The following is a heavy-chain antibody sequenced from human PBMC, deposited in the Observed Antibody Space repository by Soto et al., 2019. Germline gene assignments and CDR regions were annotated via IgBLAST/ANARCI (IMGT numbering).Heavy chain of an antibody. Sequence: PGGSLRLSCAASGFTFSNFEMHWVRQAPGKGLEWVASISGSGDGTYYGDSVKGRFTISRDSSSSTLYLQMNNLRGGDTAVYFCTKSRRGILMVYGFGGMDVWGQGTTVTVYS. D-gene: IGHD2-8*01. J-gene: IGHJ6*02. CDR1: GFTFSNFE. CDR2: ISGSGDGT. V-gene: IGHV3-23*01. CDR3: TKSRRGILMVYGFGGMDV.